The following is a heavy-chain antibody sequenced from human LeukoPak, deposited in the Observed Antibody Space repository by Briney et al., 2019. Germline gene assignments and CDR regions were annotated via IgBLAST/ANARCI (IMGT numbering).Heavy chain of an antibody. V-gene: IGHV3-74*01. D-gene: IGHD3-16*02. Sequence: GGSLRLSCVASGFTFSNYWMNWVRQAPGKGLVWVSRIDSDGSSRSYTDAVKGRFTISRDNAKNTLYLQMNSLRGEDTAVYYCARESEERDYVWGTYRYYYMDVWGKGTTVTVSS. CDR3: ARESEERDYVWGTYRYYYMDV. CDR2: IDSDGSSR. CDR1: GFTFSNYW. J-gene: IGHJ6*03.